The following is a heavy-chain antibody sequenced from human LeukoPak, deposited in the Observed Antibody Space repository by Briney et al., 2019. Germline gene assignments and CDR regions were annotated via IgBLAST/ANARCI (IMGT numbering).Heavy chain of an antibody. CDR1: GYFISSGYY. V-gene: IGHV4-38-2*02. Sequence: SETLSLTCTVSGYFISSGYYWGWIRQPPGKGLEWIGSIYHSETTYYNPSLKSRVTISVDTSKNQFPLKLSSVTAADTAVYYCARTTVTPSGPLYFDYWGQGTLVTVSS. D-gene: IGHD4-17*01. J-gene: IGHJ4*02. CDR2: IYHSETT. CDR3: ARTTVTPSGPLYFDY.